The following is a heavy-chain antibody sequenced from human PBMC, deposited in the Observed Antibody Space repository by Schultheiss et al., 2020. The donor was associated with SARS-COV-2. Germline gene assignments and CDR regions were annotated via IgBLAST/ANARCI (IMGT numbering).Heavy chain of an antibody. CDR2: IYYSGST. Sequence: SETLSLTCTVSGVSVSSGSYYWSWIRQPPGKGLEWIGYIYYSGSTNYNPSLKSRVTISVDTSKNQFSRKVSSVTAADTAVYYCARDRGYGDYSVCFDYWGQGDLVTVSS. D-gene: IGHD4-17*01. V-gene: IGHV4-61*01. CDR1: GVSVSSGSYY. J-gene: IGHJ4*02. CDR3: ARDRGYGDYSVCFDY.